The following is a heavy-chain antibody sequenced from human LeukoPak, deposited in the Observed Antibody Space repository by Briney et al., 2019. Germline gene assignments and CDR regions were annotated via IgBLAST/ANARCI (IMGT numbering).Heavy chain of an antibody. V-gene: IGHV4-30-2*01. CDR2: IYHSGST. J-gene: IGHJ4*02. Sequence: SQTLSLTCAVSGGSISSGGYSWSWIRQPPGKGLEWIGYIYHSGSTYYNPSLKSRVTISVDRSKNQFSLKLSSVTAADTAVYYCARGSNYDILTGKGYFDYWGQGTPVTVSS. D-gene: IGHD3-9*01. CDR3: ARGSNYDILTGKGYFDY. CDR1: GGSISSGGYS.